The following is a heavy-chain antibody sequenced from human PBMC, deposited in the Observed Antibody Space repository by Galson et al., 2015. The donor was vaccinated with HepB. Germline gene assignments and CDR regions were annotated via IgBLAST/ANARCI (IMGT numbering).Heavy chain of an antibody. CDR3: VRLMNYYDRSGFEEGRY. D-gene: IGHD3-22*01. CDR1: GYSFINYW. V-gene: IGHV5-51*01. CDR2: VSPADSDT. Sequence: QSGAEVKKPGESLKISCKGSGYSFINYWIGWVRQMPGKGLKLMGIVSPADSDTRYSPSFQGQVTISADKSINTAYLQWSSLKASDSAMYYCVRLMNYYDRSGFEEGRYWGQGTLVTVSS. J-gene: IGHJ4*02.